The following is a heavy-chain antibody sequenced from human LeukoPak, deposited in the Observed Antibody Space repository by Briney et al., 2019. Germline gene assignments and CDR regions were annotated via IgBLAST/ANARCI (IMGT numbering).Heavy chain of an antibody. J-gene: IGHJ3*02. CDR2: IYYSGST. CDR3: VRVGGASSILSAFGI. D-gene: IGHD6-6*01. CDR1: DGSISDYY. Sequence: PSETLSLTCTVSDGSISDYYWSWIRQPPGKGLEWIGYIYYSGSTNYNPSLESRVTISVDTSKNQFSLKLTSVTAADTAVYYCVRVGGASSILSAFGIWGQGAMVTVSS. V-gene: IGHV4-59*01.